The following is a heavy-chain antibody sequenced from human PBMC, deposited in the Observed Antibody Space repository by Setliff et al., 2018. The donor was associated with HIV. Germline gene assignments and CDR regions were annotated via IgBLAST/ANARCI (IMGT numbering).Heavy chain of an antibody. D-gene: IGHD1-1*01. V-gene: IGHV3-23*01. CDR3: ANRLRGYNKLYYYGMDV. J-gene: IGHJ6*01. CDR1: GFTFNTYA. CDR2: MGGSSGDT. Sequence: GGSLRLSCAASGFTFNTYAMSWVRQAPVKGLEWVSSMGGSSGDTYYTNSVKGRFTIAKDNTKNTLSLQMNSLGAEDTAIYYGANRLRGYNKLYYYGMDVWGQGTTVTAPQ.